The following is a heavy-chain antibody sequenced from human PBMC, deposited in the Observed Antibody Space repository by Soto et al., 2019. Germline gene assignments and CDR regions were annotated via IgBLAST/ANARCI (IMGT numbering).Heavy chain of an antibody. CDR2: NYYSGST. CDR3: ARESRCVNGACGNVFDI. CDR1: GGSISTYY. Sequence: QVQLQESGPGLVTPSETLSLTCTVSGGSISTYYWTWIRQSPEKGLEWLGNNYYSGSTNYSPSLNCRLTISLDTSKNQFSLKLRSVTAADTAVYYCARESRCVNGACGNVFDIWGRGTKVTVSS. V-gene: IGHV4-59*12. J-gene: IGHJ3*02. D-gene: IGHD2-8*01.